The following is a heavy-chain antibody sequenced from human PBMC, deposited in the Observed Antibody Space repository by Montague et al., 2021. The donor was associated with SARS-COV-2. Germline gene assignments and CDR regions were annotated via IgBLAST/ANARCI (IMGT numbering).Heavy chain of an antibody. CDR1: GFTFSSYA. CDR3: AKGSPDYITIFGVVIIDPNWFDP. D-gene: IGHD3-3*01. J-gene: IGHJ5*02. V-gene: IGHV3-23*01. Sequence: SLRLSCAASGFTFSSYAMSWVRQAPGKGLEWVSAISGSGGSTYYAESVKGRFTISRDNSKNTLYLQMNSLRAEDTAVYYCAKGSPDYITIFGVVIIDPNWFDPWGQGTLVTVSS. CDR2: ISGSGGST.